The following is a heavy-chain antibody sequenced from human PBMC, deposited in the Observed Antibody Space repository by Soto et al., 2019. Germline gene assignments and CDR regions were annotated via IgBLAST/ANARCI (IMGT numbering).Heavy chain of an antibody. CDR1: RGLFSSYV. CDR2: VNPILNIA. Sequence: QVQLVQSGAEVKKPGSSVKVSCKAPRGLFSSYVFTWVRQAPGQGLEWMGGVNPILNIADPAQKVQGRVTINADASTGTVYMELSSLRSDDTATYFCARYRHWSGDSCNYYYIMDLWGQGTTITVSS. J-gene: IGHJ6*02. D-gene: IGHD2-15*01. V-gene: IGHV1-69*04. CDR3: ARYRHWSGDSCNYYYIMDL.